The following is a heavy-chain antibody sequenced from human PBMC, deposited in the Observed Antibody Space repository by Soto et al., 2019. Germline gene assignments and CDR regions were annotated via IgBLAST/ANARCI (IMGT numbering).Heavy chain of an antibody. J-gene: IGHJ6*02. CDR1: GGSISGSSYY. CDR3: ARHTGATSYYYYYGMDV. CDR2: IYYSGST. Sequence: SETLSLTCTVSGGSISGSSYYWGWIRQPPGKGLEWIGSIYYSGSTYYNPSLKSRVTISVDTSKNQFSLKLSSVTAADTAVYYCARHTGATSYYYYYGMDVWGQGTTVTVSS. V-gene: IGHV4-39*01. D-gene: IGHD3-10*01.